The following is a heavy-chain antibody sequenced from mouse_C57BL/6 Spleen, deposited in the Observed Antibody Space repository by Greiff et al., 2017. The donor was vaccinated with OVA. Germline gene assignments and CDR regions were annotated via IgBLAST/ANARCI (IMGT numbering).Heavy chain of an antibody. D-gene: IGHD1-1*01. CDR2: IYPGDGDT. V-gene: IGHV1-80*01. Sequence: QVQLQQSGAELVKPGASVKISCKASGYAFSSYWMNWVKQRPGKGLEWIGQIYPGDGDTNYNGKFKGKATLSADKSSSTAYMLLSSLTTEDAAVYFCSRYYGSSNRFDYWGQGTTLTVSS. CDR1: GYAFSSYW. CDR3: SRYYGSSNRFDY. J-gene: IGHJ2*01.